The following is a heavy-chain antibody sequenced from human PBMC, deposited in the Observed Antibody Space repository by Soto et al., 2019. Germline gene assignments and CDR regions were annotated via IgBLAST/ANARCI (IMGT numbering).Heavy chain of an antibody. CDR3: ARGLHYSNYVDYYYYGMDV. Sequence: SETLSLTCTVSGGSISSSSYYWGWIRQPPWKGLEWIGSIYYSGSTYYNPSLKSRVTISVDTSKNQFSLKLSSVTAADTAVYYCARGLHYSNYVDYYYYGMDVWGQGXTVTVSS. D-gene: IGHD4-4*01. CDR1: GGSISSSSYY. J-gene: IGHJ6*02. V-gene: IGHV4-39*01. CDR2: IYYSGST.